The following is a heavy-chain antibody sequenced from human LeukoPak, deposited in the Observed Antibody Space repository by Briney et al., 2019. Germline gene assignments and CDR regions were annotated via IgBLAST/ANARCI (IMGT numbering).Heavy chain of an antibody. Sequence: SETPSLTCTVSGGSISSGGYYWSWIRQHPGKGLEWIGYIYYSGSTYYNPSLKSRVTISVDTSKNQFSLKLSSVTAADTAVYYCARDSGEAQFYYGMDVWGQGTTVTVSS. V-gene: IGHV4-31*03. CDR1: GGSISSGGYY. CDR2: IYYSGST. CDR3: ARDSGEAQFYYGMDV. D-gene: IGHD7-27*01. J-gene: IGHJ6*02.